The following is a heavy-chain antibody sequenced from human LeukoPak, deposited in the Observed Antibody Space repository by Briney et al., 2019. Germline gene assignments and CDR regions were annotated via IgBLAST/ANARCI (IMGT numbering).Heavy chain of an antibody. V-gene: IGHV3-48*01. J-gene: IGHJ1*01. CDR2: ISSSSSTI. CDR1: GFTFSSYS. D-gene: IGHD2-21*02. Sequence: GGSLRLSCAASGFTFSSYSMNWARQAPGKGLEWVSYISSSSSTIYYADSVKGRFTISRDNAKNSLYLQMNSLRAEDTAVYYCARDAYCGGDCWPHFQHWGQGTLVTVSS. CDR3: ARDAYCGGDCWPHFQH.